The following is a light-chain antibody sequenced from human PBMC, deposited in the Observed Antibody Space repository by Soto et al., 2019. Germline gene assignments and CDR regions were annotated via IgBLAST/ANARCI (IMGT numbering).Light chain of an antibody. CDR3: QQCYSSPLT. J-gene: IGKJ4*01. Sequence: DIQMTQSPSSLSASVGDRVTITSRASQSISSYLNWYQQNPGKAPKLLIYAASSLQSGVPSRFSGSRSGTDFTLTISSLQPEDFATYYCQQCYSSPLTFGGGTKV. CDR1: QSISSY. V-gene: IGKV1-39*01. CDR2: AAS.